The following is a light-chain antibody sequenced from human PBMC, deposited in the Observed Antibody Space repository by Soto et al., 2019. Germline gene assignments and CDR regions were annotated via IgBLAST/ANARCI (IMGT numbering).Light chain of an antibody. J-gene: IGKJ1*01. Sequence: EVALTQSPATLSVSPVEGATLSCMASQSINTLLAWYQQKPGQAPRLLMYGASTRATGIPARFSGSGSGTEFTLTISSLQPDDFATYYCQHYNSYSEAFGQGTKVDIK. CDR3: QHYNSYSEA. CDR1: QSINTL. V-gene: IGKV3-15*01. CDR2: GAS.